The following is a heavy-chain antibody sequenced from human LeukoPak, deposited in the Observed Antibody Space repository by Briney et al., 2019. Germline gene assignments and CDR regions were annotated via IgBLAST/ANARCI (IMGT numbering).Heavy chain of an antibody. V-gene: IGHV3-23*01. CDR3: AKPSSIVIVPTALQRSLDY. Sequence: GGSLRLSCTASGVIFRDYAMTWVRQAQGKGLEWVSNISGSGGTTYYADSVKGRLSISRDNSKNTLSLQMNSLRAEDTAVYYCAKPSSIVIVPTALQRSLDYWGQGALVTVSS. J-gene: IGHJ4*02. D-gene: IGHD2/OR15-2a*01. CDR2: ISGSGGTT. CDR1: GVIFRDYA.